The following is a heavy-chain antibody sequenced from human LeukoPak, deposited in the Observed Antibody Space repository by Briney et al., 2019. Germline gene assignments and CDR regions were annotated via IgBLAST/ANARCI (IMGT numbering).Heavy chain of an antibody. CDR3: ARGFDGANAFDL. CDR2: IKQDGSEK. CDR1: GFTFGDYA. Sequence: PGRSLRLSCRASGFTFGDYAMTWVRQAPGKGLEWVANIKQDGSEKYYVDSVKGRFTISRDNAKNSVYLQMNSLRAEDTAVYYCARGFDGANAFDLWGQGTLVTVSS. J-gene: IGHJ3*01. V-gene: IGHV3-7*01.